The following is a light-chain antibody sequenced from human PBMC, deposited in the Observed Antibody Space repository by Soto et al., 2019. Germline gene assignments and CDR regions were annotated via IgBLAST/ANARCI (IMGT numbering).Light chain of an antibody. CDR1: SSDVGGYNY. J-gene: IGLJ3*02. CDR2: DVS. Sequence: QSALTQPASVSGSPGQSITISCTGTSSDVGGYNYVSWYQQHPGKAPKLMIYDVSNRPSGVSNRFSGSKSGNTASLTISGLQAEDEADYYCSSYTSNSNWVFGGGTKLTVL. CDR3: SSYTSNSNWV. V-gene: IGLV2-14*01.